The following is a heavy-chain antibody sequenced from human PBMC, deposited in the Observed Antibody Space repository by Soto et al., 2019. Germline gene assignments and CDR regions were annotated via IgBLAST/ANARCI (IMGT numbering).Heavy chain of an antibody. Sequence: PGGSLRLSCAASGFTFSSYEMNWVRQAPGKGLEWVSYISSSGSTIYYADSVKGRFTISRDNAKNSLYLQMNSLRAEDTAVYYCARLLVGAMNYDYWGQGTLVTVSS. CDR2: ISSSGSTI. J-gene: IGHJ4*02. D-gene: IGHD1-26*01. CDR3: ARLLVGAMNYDY. V-gene: IGHV3-48*03. CDR1: GFTFSSYE.